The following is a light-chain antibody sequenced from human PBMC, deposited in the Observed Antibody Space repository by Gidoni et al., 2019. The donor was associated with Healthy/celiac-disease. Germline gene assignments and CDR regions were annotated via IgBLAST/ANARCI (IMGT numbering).Light chain of an antibody. CDR1: QSISTY. J-gene: IGKJ2*01. CDR3: QQSYNTPRT. CDR2: AAS. V-gene: IGKV1-39*01. Sequence: DIQMTQSPSSLSASVGDRVTITCRASQSISTYLNWYQQKPGKAPKVLIYAASSLQSGVPSRFSGSGSGTDFTLTISSLQPEDFTTYYCQQSYNTPRTFXQXTRLEIK.